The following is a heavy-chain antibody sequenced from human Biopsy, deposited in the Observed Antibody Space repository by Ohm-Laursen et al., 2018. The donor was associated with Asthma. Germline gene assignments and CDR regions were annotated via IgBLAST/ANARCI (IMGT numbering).Heavy chain of an antibody. J-gene: IGHJ4*02. V-gene: IGHV3-53*01. D-gene: IGHD3-22*01. CDR3: ARGDSSNWSHYYFDY. CDR1: GFAVSRDH. CDR2: IYSGGTP. Sequence: SLGLSCTASGFAVSRDHMFWVRQAPGKGLEWVSVIYSGGTPHTADSVRGRFTISRDYSKNTLYLQMHSLRAEDTAVYYCARGDSSNWSHYYFDYWGQGTLVTVSS.